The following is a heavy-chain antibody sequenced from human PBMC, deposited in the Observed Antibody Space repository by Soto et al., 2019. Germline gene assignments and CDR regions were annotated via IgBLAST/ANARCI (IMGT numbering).Heavy chain of an antibody. J-gene: IGHJ3*02. CDR3: VRRSPEDAFDI. CDR1: GGSISSGAYS. Sequence: ASETLSLTCTVSGGSISSGAYSWSWIRQPPGKGLQWIGHIYEGGNTYYTPSLESRVAISTDKSKNQFSLRLSSVTAADTAVYYCVRRSPEDAFDIWGQGTMVTVSS. V-gene: IGHV4-30-2*01. CDR2: IYEGGNT.